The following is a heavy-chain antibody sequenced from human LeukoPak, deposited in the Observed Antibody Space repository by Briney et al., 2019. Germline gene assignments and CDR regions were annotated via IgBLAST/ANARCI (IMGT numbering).Heavy chain of an antibody. CDR2: VSSDGSDN. CDR3: VRYRVSYKYYAMDV. D-gene: IGHD4-11*01. V-gene: IGHV3-30*03. CDR1: RFPFNTHH. J-gene: IGHJ6*02. Sequence: GGSLRLSCEASRFPFNTHHFHWVRQAPGKGQEWLAVVSSDGSDNYNADSVKGRFTISRDNSKNTVYLQMNSLRVEDTAVYYCVRYRVSYKYYAMDVWGQGTTVTVSS.